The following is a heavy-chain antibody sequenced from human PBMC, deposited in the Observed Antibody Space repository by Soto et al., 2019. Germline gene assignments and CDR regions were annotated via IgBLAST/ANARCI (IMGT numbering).Heavy chain of an antibody. CDR3: ARDRSVWGSYRYYPPLDAFDI. J-gene: IGHJ3*02. Sequence: VGSLRLSCTASGFTFSSYAMHWVRQAPGKGLEWVAVMSYDGSNEYYADSVKGRFTISRDNSKNTLYLQMNSLRAEDTAVYYCARDRSVWGSYRYYPPLDAFDIWGHGTMVTVSS. CDR2: MSYDGSNE. D-gene: IGHD3-16*02. V-gene: IGHV3-30-3*01. CDR1: GFTFSSYA.